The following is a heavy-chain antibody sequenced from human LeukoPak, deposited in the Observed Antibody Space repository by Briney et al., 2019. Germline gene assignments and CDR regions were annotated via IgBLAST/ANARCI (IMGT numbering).Heavy chain of an antibody. CDR1: GLTFSRYW. CDR2: ISSSSSYI. CDR3: ARFMSLVAGNGGDY. V-gene: IGHV3-21*01. D-gene: IGHD6-19*01. J-gene: IGHJ4*02. Sequence: GGSLRLSCAASGLTFSRYWLTWVRQAPGKGLEWVSSISSSSSYIYYADSVKGRFTISRDNAKNSLYLQMNSLRAEDTAVYYCARFMSLVAGNGGDYWGQGTLVTVSS.